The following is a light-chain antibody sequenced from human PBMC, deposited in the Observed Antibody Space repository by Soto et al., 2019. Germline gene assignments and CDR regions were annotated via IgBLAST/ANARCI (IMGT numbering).Light chain of an antibody. CDR1: QSVSSNY. Sequence: ESVLTQSPGTLSLSPGQRATLSCRASQSVSSNYLAWYQQKPGQAPRLLIYGASTRATGIPDRFSGSGSGTDFTLTISRLEPEDFAVYYCQQSGSSPITFGQGTRLEI. CDR2: GAS. J-gene: IGKJ5*01. CDR3: QQSGSSPIT. V-gene: IGKV3-20*01.